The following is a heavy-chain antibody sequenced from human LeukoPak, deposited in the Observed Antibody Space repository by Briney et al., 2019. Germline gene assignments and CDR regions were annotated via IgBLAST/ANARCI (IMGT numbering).Heavy chain of an antibody. D-gene: IGHD2-15*01. Sequence: PSETLSLTCAVYGGSFSGYYWSWIRQPPGKGLEWIGEINHSGSTNYNPSLKSRVTISVDTSKNQYSLKLSSVTAADTAVYYCARAPRIVVVVAATRGWFDPWGQGTLVTVSS. CDR1: GGSFSGYY. V-gene: IGHV4-34*01. CDR3: ARAPRIVVVVAATRGWFDP. CDR2: INHSGST. J-gene: IGHJ5*02.